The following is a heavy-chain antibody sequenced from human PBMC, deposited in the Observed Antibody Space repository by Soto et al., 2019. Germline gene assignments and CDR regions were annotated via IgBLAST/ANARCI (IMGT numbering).Heavy chain of an antibody. V-gene: IGHV4-30-4*01. CDR1: GGSISSGDYY. J-gene: IGHJ5*02. CDR3: ARDLFLARPRTYNQFDP. CDR2: IYYSGST. Sequence: PSETLSLTCTVSGGSISSGDYYWSWIRQPPGKGLEWIGYIYYSGSTYYNPSLKSRVTISVDTSKNQFSLKLSSVTAADTAVYYCARDLFLARPRTYNQFDPWGQGTLVTVSS. D-gene: IGHD6-6*01.